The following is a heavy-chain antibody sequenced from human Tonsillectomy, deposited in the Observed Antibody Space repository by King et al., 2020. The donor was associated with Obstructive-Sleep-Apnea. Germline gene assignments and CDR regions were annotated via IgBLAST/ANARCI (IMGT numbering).Heavy chain of an antibody. CDR1: GFTFDDDA. J-gene: IGHJ4*02. D-gene: IGHD6-13*01. CDR3: AKDGRIAAAGTGPYFDY. V-gene: IGHV3-9*01. Sequence: VQLLESGGGLIQPGRSLRLSCAASGFTFDDDAMHCVRQAPGKGLGGVSGITWNSGIIGYAVAVKGRFTISRDNAKNSLYLQMNTLRAEDTALYFCAKDGRIAAAGTGPYFDYWGQGALVTVSS. CDR2: ITWNSGII.